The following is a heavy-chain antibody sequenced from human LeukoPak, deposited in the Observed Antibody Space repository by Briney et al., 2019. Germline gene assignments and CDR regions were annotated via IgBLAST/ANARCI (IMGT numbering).Heavy chain of an antibody. CDR1: GFTYSSFP. V-gene: IGHV3-21*01. Sequence: GEPLSLSCGASGFTYSSFPMHWVPEAPGKGLEGVSCYSGTTDRYIHYAHSVKGRFTISRDNAKNSLYLQMNSLRGEDTAVYYCARAMPGFDLWGQGTRVTVSS. J-gene: IGHJ3*01. CDR2: YSGTTDRYI. D-gene: IGHD2-2*01. CDR3: ARAMPGFDL.